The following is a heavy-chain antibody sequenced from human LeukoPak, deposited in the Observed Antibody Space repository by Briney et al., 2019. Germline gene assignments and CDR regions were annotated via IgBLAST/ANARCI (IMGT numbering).Heavy chain of an antibody. J-gene: IGHJ4*02. CDR2: ISSSSSYI. Sequence: GGSLRLSCAASGFTFSSYSMNWVRQAPGKGLEWVSSISSSSSYIYYADSVKGRFTISRDNSKNMLYLQMNSLRVEDTAVYYCAKEGSMYTSTWYDYWGQGTLVTVSS. CDR1: GFTFSSYS. V-gene: IGHV3-21*06. CDR3: AKEGSMYTSTWYDY. D-gene: IGHD5/OR15-5a*01.